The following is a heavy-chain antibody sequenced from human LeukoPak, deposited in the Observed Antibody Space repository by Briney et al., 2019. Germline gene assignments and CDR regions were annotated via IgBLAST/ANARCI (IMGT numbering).Heavy chain of an antibody. J-gene: IGHJ4*02. CDR3: AKDFPPRDYYGSGSSPAY. CDR1: GFTFSSYA. D-gene: IGHD3-10*01. Sequence: GGSLRLSCAASGFTFSSYAMSWVRQAPGKGLEWVSAISGSGGSTYYADSVKGRFTISRDNSKNTLYLQVNSLRAEDTAVYYCAKDFPPRDYYGSGSSPAYWGQGTLVTVSS. V-gene: IGHV3-23*01. CDR2: ISGSGGST.